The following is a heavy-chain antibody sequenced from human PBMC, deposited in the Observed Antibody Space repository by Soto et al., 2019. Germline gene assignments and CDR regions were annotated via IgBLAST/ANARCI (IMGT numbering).Heavy chain of an antibody. J-gene: IGHJ3*02. Sequence: QVQLQQWGAGMLKPSETLSLTCAVYGGSVNSGNYYWSWIRQPPGKGLEWIGEMSNSGGTRLNPSPKSRGTISVDRAKNQFSRKMSSVTAADTALYYCARVERGTATTVVDAFDIWGPGTLVTVSS. CDR2: MSNSGGT. V-gene: IGHV4-34*01. D-gene: IGHD1-1*01. CDR1: GGSVNSGNYY. CDR3: ARVERGTATTVVDAFDI.